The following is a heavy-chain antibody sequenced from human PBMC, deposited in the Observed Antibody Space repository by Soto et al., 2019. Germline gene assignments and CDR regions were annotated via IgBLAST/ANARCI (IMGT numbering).Heavy chain of an antibody. CDR2: IYYSGST. CDR3: ARHGDGDPLVDY. J-gene: IGHJ4*02. CDR1: GGSISSYY. Sequence: SETLSLTCTVSGGSISSYYWSWIRQPPGKGLEWIGYIYYSGSTNYNPSLKSRVTISVDTSKNQFSLKLSSVTAADTAVYYCARHGDGDPLVDYWGQGTLVTVSS. V-gene: IGHV4-59*08. D-gene: IGHD4-17*01.